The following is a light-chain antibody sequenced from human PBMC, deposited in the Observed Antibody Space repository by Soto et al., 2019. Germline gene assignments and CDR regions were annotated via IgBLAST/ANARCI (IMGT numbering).Light chain of an antibody. CDR2: KAS. CDR3: QQYNSYPWT. J-gene: IGKJ1*01. CDR1: QSISSW. Sequence: DIQMTQSPSTLSASVGGRVTITCRASQSISSWLAWYQQKPGKAPKLLIYKASSLESGVPSRFSGRGSGTEFTLNISSLQPDDFATYYCQQYNSYPWTFGQGTKVEIK. V-gene: IGKV1-5*03.